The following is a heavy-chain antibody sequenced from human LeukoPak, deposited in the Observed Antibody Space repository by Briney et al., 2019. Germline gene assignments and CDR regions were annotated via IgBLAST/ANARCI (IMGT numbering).Heavy chain of an antibody. V-gene: IGHV5-51*01. Sequence: GESLKISCKGSGYNFATYWIGWVRQMPGQGLEWMGIIYPGDSDTRYSPSFQGQVTISADKSISTAYLQWSSLKASDTAMYYCARHGLETDPDAFDIWGQGTMVTVSS. D-gene: IGHD1-1*01. J-gene: IGHJ3*02. CDR3: ARHGLETDPDAFDI. CDR2: IYPGDSDT. CDR1: GYNFATYW.